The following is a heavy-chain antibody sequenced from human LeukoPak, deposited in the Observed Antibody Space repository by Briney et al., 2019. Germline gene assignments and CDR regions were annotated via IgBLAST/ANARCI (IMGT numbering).Heavy chain of an antibody. D-gene: IGHD1-26*01. CDR2: ITSSSSYI. CDR1: GFTFSRYT. V-gene: IGHV3-21*01. Sequence: GGSLRLSCAASGFTFSRYTMNWVRQAPGKGLEWVSSITSSSSYIYYADSLKGRFTISRDNAKNSLYLQMKSLRVEDTGVYYCARDAGGRTQREGWFDPWGQGTLVTVSS. CDR3: ARDAGGRTQREGWFDP. J-gene: IGHJ5*02.